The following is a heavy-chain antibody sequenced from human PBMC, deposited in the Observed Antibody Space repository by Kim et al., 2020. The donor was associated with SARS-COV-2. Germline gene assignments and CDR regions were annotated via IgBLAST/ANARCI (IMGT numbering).Heavy chain of an antibody. V-gene: IGHV1-18*01. CDR1: GYTFTSYG. Sequence: ASVKVSCKASGYTFTSYGISWVRQAPGQGLEWMGWISAYNGNTNYAQKLQGRVTMTTDTSTSTAYMELRSLRSDDTAVYYCARDVLRFLEWRNAFDIWGQGTMVTVSS. J-gene: IGHJ3*02. CDR3: ARDVLRFLEWRNAFDI. D-gene: IGHD3-3*01. CDR2: ISAYNGNT.